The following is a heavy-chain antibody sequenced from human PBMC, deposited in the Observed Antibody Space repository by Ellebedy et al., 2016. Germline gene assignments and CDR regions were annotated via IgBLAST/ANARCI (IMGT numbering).Heavy chain of an antibody. CDR1: GFTFSNYY. CDR2: IKQDGSEM. CDR3: ASGIGPGSHFDY. Sequence: GGSLRLSCAASGFTFSNYYMSWVRQAPGKGLEWVANIKQDGSEMWYVDSVKGRFTISRDNGKNSLYLQMNSLSAGDTAVYYCASGIGPGSHFDYWGQGTLVTVSS. D-gene: IGHD1-26*01. J-gene: IGHJ4*02. V-gene: IGHV3-7*01.